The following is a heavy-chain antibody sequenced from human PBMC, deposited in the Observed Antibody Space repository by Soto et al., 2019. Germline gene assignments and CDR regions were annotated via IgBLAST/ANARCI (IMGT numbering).Heavy chain of an antibody. V-gene: IGHV3-48*01. CDR1: GFTFSSYS. Sequence: EVQLVESRGGLVQPGGSLRLSCAASGFTFSSYSMNWVRQAPGKGLDWVSYISSSSGTIYYADSVKGRFTISRDNAKNSLYLQMNSLRAEDTAVYYCARDSTPRSIDSWGQGTLVTVSS. CDR2: ISSSSGTI. J-gene: IGHJ4*02. CDR3: ARDSTPRSIDS.